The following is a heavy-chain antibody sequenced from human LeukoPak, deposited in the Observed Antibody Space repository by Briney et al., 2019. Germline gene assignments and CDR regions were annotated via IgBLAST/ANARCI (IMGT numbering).Heavy chain of an antibody. V-gene: IGHV4-34*01. J-gene: IGHJ5*02. D-gene: IGHD3-22*01. CDR2: INHSGGT. CDR1: FGFFSGYY. CDR3: ARVITPWYYDRAKNWFDP. Sequence: SDTLSLICAVYFGFFSGYYWSWIRHPPGKALEWIGEINHSGGTNYHPSHKSRITRSVDPSKSQFSLKLSSVTAADTAVYYCARVITPWYYDRAKNWFDPWGQGTLVTVSS.